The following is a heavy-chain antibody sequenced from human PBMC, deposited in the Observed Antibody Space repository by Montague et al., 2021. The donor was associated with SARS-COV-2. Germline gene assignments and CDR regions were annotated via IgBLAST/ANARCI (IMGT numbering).Heavy chain of an antibody. Sequence: SETLSLTCTVSGGSITVSYCCSWVRQSPGRGLEWIGESCHTGSTTYNPSLSSRVAISLDKSNRHFSLRMTSVTAAATAVYYCAGVGRSYGSGNYGGMDVWGQGTPVTVSS. D-gene: IGHD3-10*01. V-gene: IGHV4-4*02. CDR2: SCHTGST. CDR3: AGVGRSYGSGNYGGMDV. CDR1: GGSITVSYC. J-gene: IGHJ6*02.